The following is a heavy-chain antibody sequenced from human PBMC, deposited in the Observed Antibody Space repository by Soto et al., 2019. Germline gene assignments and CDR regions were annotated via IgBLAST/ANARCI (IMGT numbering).Heavy chain of an antibody. CDR1: GFTFSSYE. Sequence: GGSLRLSCAASGFTFSSYEMNWVRQAPGKGLEWVSYISSSGRTKYYADSVNGRFTISRDNAKSSLFLQMNSLRAEDTAVYYCARVGWNPPHYFDYWGQGILVTVSS. CDR2: ISSSGRTK. CDR3: ARVGWNPPHYFDY. J-gene: IGHJ4*02. D-gene: IGHD1-1*01. V-gene: IGHV3-48*03.